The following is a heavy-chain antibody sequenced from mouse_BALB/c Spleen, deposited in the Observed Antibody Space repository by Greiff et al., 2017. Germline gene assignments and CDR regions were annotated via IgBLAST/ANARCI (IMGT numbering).Heavy chain of an antibody. D-gene: IGHD1-1*01. CDR2: ISNGGGST. Sequence: EVHLVESGGGLVQPGGSLKLSCAASGFTFSSYTMSWVRQTPEKRLEWVAYISNGGGSTYYPDTVKGRFTISRDNAKNTLYLQMSSLKSEDTAMYYCARPSTVVAHWYFDVWGAGTTVTVSS. V-gene: IGHV5-12-2*01. CDR3: ARPSTVVAHWYFDV. CDR1: GFTFSSYT. J-gene: IGHJ1*01.